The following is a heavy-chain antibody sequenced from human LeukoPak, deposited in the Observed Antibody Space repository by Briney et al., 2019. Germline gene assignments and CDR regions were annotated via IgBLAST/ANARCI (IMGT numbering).Heavy chain of an antibody. V-gene: IGHV1-8*02. CDR2: MNPNSGNT. J-gene: IGHJ4*02. CDR3: ARGNDYGDNFDY. D-gene: IGHD4-17*01. Sequence: ASVKVSCKASGYTFTGYYMHWVRQATGQGLEWMGWMNPNSGNTGYAQKFQGRVTMTRNTSISTAYMELSSLRSEDTAVYYCARGNDYGDNFDYWGQGTLVTVSS. CDR1: GYTFTGYY.